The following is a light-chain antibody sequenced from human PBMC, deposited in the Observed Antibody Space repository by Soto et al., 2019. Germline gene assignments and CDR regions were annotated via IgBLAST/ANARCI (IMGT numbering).Light chain of an antibody. CDR2: EVS. J-gene: IGLJ2*01. CDR1: SSDVGGYNY. CDR3: SSYTSSSTLDVV. Sequence: CTGTSSDVGGYNYVSWYQQHPGKAPKLMIYEVSNRPSGVSNRFSGSKSGNTASLTISGLQAEDEADYYCSSYTSSSTLDVVFGGGTKVTVL. V-gene: IGLV2-14*01.